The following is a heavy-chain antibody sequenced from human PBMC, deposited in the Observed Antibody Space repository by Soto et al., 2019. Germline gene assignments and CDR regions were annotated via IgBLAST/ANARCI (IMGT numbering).Heavy chain of an antibody. V-gene: IGHV4-39*01. CDR2: IYYSGST. Sequence: SETLSLTCTVSGGSISSSSYYWGWIRQPPGKGLEWIGSIYYSGSTYYNPSLKSRVTISVDTSKNQFSLKLSSVTAADTAVYYCARHSGGYSYGYGYYYYGMDVWGQGTTVNVSS. J-gene: IGHJ6*02. CDR1: GGSISSSSYY. D-gene: IGHD5-18*01. CDR3: ARHSGGYSYGYGYYYYGMDV.